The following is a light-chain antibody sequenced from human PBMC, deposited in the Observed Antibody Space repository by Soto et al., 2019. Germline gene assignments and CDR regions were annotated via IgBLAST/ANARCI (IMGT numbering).Light chain of an antibody. CDR2: AAS. CDR3: QQSYSITWT. J-gene: IGKJ1*01. CDR1: QGISTY. Sequence: DIQMTQSPSSVSASVGDRVTITCRASQGISTYLNWYQQKPGKAPKLLIYAASSLQSGVPSRFSGSGSETDFTLTISSLQPEDFATYSCQQSYSITWTFGQGTKVDIK. V-gene: IGKV1-39*01.